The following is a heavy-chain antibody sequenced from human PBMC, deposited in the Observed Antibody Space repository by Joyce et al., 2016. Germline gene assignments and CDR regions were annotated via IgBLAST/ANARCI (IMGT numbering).Heavy chain of an antibody. CDR2: RKNDGSRT. CDR3: ARAGDSGDYFDH. D-gene: IGHD4-17*01. J-gene: IGHJ4*02. Sequence: EVHLVESGGGLVQPGGSLRLSCVASNFTFSTYWMHWIRQGPGKGLEWVARRKNDGSRTRYADSVKGRFTISRDNAKDTMYMEMNSLRVEDTAMYYCARAGDSGDYFDHWGQGTLVTVSS. CDR1: NFTFSTYW. V-gene: IGHV3-74*01.